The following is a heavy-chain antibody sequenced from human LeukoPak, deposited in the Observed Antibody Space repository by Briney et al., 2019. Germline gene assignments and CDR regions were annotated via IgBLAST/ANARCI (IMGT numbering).Heavy chain of an antibody. CDR1: GGTFSSYA. V-gene: IGHV1-69*13. J-gene: IGHJ3*02. Sequence: SVNVSCTASGGTFSSYAISWVRQAPGQGLEWMGGIIPIFGTANYAQKFQGRVTITADESTSTAYMELSSLRSEDTAVYYCARERLSSSHDAFDIWGQGTMVTVSS. CDR2: IIPIFGTA. CDR3: ARERLSSSHDAFDI. D-gene: IGHD6-13*01.